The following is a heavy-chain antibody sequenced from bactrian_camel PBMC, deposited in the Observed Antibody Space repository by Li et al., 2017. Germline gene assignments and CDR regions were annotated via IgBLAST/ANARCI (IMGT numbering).Heavy chain of an antibody. J-gene: IGHJ4*01. CDR2: IISDGRT. CDR3: AAKRGGRCPIWGDLEYNY. V-gene: IGHV3S53*01. CDR1: GYTSSNYY. D-gene: IGHD3*01. Sequence: HVQLVESGGGLVQAGGSLTLSCAASGYTSSNYYMGWFRQAPGKQREGVANIISDGRTKYAESVEGRFIIFRDDAKSTLYLQMNSVKPDDTAMYICAAKRGGRCPIWGDLEYNYLGQGTQVT.